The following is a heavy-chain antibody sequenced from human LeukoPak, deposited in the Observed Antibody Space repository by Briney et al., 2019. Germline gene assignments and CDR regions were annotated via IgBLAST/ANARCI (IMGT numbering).Heavy chain of an antibody. D-gene: IGHD6-13*01. V-gene: IGHV1-2*02. CDR3: AREARDSSSWYVLEY. CDR1: GYTFTGYY. Sequence: ASVKVSCKASGYTFTGYYMHWVRQAPGQGLEWMGWINPNSGGTNYAQKFQGRVTMTRDTSISTAYMELSRLRSDDTAVYYCAREARDSSSWYVLEYWGQGTLVTVSS. CDR2: INPNSGGT. J-gene: IGHJ4*02.